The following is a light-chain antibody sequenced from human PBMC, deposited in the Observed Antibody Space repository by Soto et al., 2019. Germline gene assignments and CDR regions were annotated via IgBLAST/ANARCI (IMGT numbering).Light chain of an antibody. CDR2: DAS. CDR1: QSISSW. J-gene: IGKJ1*01. CDR3: QQYNSYSPWT. V-gene: IGKV1-5*01. Sequence: DIQVTQSPSTLYASVGDRVTITCRASQSISSWLAWYQQKPGKAPKLLIYDASSLESGVPSRFSGSGSGTEFTLTISSLQPDDFATYYCQQYNSYSPWTFGQGTKVDI.